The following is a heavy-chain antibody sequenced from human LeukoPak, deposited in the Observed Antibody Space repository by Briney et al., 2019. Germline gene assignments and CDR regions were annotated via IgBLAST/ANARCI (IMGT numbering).Heavy chain of an antibody. CDR2: IYYSGST. CDR1: GGSISSYY. CDR3: ARARYTEVFFDY. J-gene: IGHJ4*02. V-gene: IGHV4-59*01. Sequence: SETLSLTCTVSGGSISSYYWSWIRQPPGEGLEWIGYIYYSGSTNYNPSLKSRVTISVGTSKNQFSLKLSSVTAADTAVYYCARARYTEVFFDYWGQGTLVTVSS. D-gene: IGHD5-18*01.